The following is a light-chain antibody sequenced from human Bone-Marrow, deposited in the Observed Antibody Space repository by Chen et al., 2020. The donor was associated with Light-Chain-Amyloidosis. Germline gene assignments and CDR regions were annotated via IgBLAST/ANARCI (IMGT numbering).Light chain of an antibody. Sequence: QSSPTPPHSVAGSPWKSVPTPCPGTSSDIGGYDYVSWYQQYPGTAPKLIIYDVNKRPSGVPDRFSASKSANTASLTISGLQADDEAEYHCCAYAGTYTWLFGGGTRLTVL. CDR3: CAYAGTYTWL. J-gene: IGLJ3*02. CDR1: SSDIGGYDY. V-gene: IGLV2-11*01. CDR2: DVN.